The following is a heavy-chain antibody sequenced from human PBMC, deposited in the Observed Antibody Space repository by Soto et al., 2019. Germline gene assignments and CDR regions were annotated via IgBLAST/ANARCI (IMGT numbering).Heavy chain of an antibody. CDR2: IHPNTGNP. Sequence: QVQLVQSGSESMQPGASVKVSCKGSGYNFNSHSINWLRQAPGQGLEWMGWIHPNTGNPTYEQGFTGRFVFSVDTSVSTVDLQIVSLKADEAAVYYGARDRASGSFDYWGQGTLVPVSS. D-gene: IGHD1-26*01. J-gene: IGHJ4*02. CDR1: GYNFNSHS. V-gene: IGHV7-4-1*01. CDR3: ARDRASGSFDY.